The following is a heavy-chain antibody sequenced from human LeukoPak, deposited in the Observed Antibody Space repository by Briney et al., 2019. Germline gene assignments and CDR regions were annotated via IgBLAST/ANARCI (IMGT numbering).Heavy chain of an antibody. CDR1: GGSISSYY. Sequence: NPSETLSLTCTVSGGSISSYYWSCLRQPPGKGLEWIGEIDHRGFTSYNPSLKSRVTISVDTSNNQFSLRLTSVTAADTAVYYCASGQTYLDYWGQGTLVTVSS. CDR2: IDHRGFT. V-gene: IGHV4-34*01. J-gene: IGHJ4*02. CDR3: ASGQTYLDY.